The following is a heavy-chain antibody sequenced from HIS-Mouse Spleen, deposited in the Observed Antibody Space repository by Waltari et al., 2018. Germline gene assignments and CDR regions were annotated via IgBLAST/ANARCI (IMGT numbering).Heavy chain of an antibody. CDR2: IYYSGGT. J-gene: IGHJ2*01. Sequence: QLQLQESGPGLVKPSETLSLTCTVSGGSISSSSYYWGWIRQPQGKGLEWIESIYYSGGTYYNPSLMNRVTISVDTSKNQFSLKLSSVTAADTAVYYCAREIPYSSSWYDWYFDLWGRGTLVTVSS. CDR1: GGSISSSSYY. V-gene: IGHV4-39*07. CDR3: AREIPYSSSWYDWYFDL. D-gene: IGHD6-13*01.